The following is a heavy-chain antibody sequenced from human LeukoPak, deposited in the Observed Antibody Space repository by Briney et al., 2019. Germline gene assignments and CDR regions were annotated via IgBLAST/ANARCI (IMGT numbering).Heavy chain of an antibody. D-gene: IGHD4-17*01. CDR3: ARGTTVTTRVGFDY. J-gene: IGHJ4*02. V-gene: IGHV4-59*01. CDR2: IYNSGST. Sequence: SETLSLTCTVSGGSISSYYWNWIRQPPGKGLEWIGYIYNSGSTNNNPSLKSRVTISVDTSKNQFSLNLNSVTAADTAVYYCARGTTVTTRVGFDYWGQGTLVTVSS. CDR1: GGSISSYY.